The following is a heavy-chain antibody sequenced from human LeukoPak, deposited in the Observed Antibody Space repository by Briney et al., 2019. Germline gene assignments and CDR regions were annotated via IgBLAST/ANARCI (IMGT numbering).Heavy chain of an antibody. Sequence: GGSLRLSCAASGFTFSSYWMNWVRQAPGKGLEWVANIKQDGSEKYYVDSVKGRFTVSRDNAKNSLYLQMNSLRAEDTAVYYCARDFYSATGTPCFEYWGQGTLVTVSS. CDR2: IKQDGSEK. V-gene: IGHV3-7*01. CDR3: ARDFYSATGTPCFEY. D-gene: IGHD6-13*01. CDR1: GFTFSSYW. J-gene: IGHJ4*02.